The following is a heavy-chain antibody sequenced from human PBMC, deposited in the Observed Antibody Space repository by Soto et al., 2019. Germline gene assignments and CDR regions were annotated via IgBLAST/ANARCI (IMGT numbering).Heavy chain of an antibody. CDR3: ARGQGYSYGYRSYYYGMDV. Sequence: SETLSLTCAVYGGSFSGYYWSWIRQPPGKGLEWIGEINHSGSTNYNPSLKSRVTISVDTSKNQFSLKLSSVTAADTAVYYCARGQGYSYGYRSYYYGMDVWGQGTTVT. CDR1: GGSFSGYY. CDR2: INHSGST. J-gene: IGHJ6*02. D-gene: IGHD5-18*01. V-gene: IGHV4-34*01.